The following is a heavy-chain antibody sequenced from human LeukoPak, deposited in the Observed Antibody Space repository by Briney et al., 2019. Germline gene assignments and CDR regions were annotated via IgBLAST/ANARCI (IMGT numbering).Heavy chain of an antibody. V-gene: IGHV3-33*08. CDR1: GFTFDDYA. J-gene: IGHJ6*02. Sequence: QTGGSLRLSCAASGFTFDDYAMHWVRQAPGKGLESVAVIWHDASNTYYVDSVKGRFTISRDNSKNMLYLQLNSLRVEDTAVYFSARAGPQGFGVDVWGQGTTVIVSS. CDR3: ARAGPQGFGVDV. CDR2: IWHDASNT.